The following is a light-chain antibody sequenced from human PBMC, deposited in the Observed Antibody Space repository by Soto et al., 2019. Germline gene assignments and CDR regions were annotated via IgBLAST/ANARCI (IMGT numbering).Light chain of an antibody. CDR3: QQFRGT. J-gene: IGKJ1*01. CDR1: QGISDW. CDR2: DAS. V-gene: IGKV1-5*01. Sequence: DIQMTQSPSTLSASVGDRVTITCRASQGISDWLAWYQQKPGKAPKLLIYDASTLESGVPSRFSGSGSGTEFTLTISSLQPNDSATYYCQQFRGTFGLGTKVEI.